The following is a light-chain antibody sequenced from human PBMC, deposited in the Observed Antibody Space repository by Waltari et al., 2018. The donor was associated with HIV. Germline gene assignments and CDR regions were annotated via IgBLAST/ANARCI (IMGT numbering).Light chain of an antibody. J-gene: IGLJ3*02. CDR3: SSYTSSSTWV. CDR1: SSAVGAYNF. V-gene: IGLV2-14*03. CDR2: DLT. Sequence: QSALTQPAPVSGSPGPPTTISCTGTSSAVGAYNFVSWYQQHPGKAPKLRIYDLTTRPAGVSNRFSGSKSGNTASLTISGLQLEDEADYYCSSYTSSSTWVFGGGTKLTVL.